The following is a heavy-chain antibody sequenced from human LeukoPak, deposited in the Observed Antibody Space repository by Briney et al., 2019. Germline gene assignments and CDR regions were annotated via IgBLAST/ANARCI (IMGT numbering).Heavy chain of an antibody. CDR1: GFTFSSYG. D-gene: IGHD6-13*01. CDR2: ISYDGSNK. Sequence: PGGSLRLSCAASGFTFSSYGMHWVRQAPGKGLEWVAVISYDGSNKYYADSVKGRFTISRDNSKNTLYLQMNSLRAEDTAVYYCAKDGIAAAGTGWFDPWGQGTLVTVPS. CDR3: AKDGIAAAGTGWFDP. V-gene: IGHV3-30*18. J-gene: IGHJ5*02.